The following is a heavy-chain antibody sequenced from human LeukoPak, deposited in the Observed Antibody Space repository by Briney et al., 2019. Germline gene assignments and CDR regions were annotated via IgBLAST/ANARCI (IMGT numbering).Heavy chain of an antibody. V-gene: IGHV3-23*01. CDR3: AKGAPIVVVPAAIVPYNWFDP. D-gene: IGHD2-2*01. Sequence: GALRLSCVASGFTFSSYAMSWVRQAPGKGLEWVSAISGSGGSTYYADSVKGRFTISRDNSKNTLYLQMNSLRAEDTAVYYCAKGAPIVVVPAAIVPYNWFDPWGQGTLVTVSS. CDR2: ISGSGGST. J-gene: IGHJ5*02. CDR1: GFTFSSYA.